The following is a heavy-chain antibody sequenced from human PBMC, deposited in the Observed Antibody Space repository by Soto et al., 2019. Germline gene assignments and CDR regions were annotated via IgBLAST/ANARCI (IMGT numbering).Heavy chain of an antibody. V-gene: IGHV1-69*01. Sequence: QVQLVQSGAEVQRPGSSVKVSCKASGGTFNNYALSWVRQAPGQGLEWMGGIIPIFNSANYAQKFQGRVTITADDSTSTAYMELRSLRPDDTAVYYCAREVTVASYSLDFWGQGTLVTVSS. CDR3: AREVTVASYSLDF. CDR1: GGTFNNYA. CDR2: IIPIFNSA. J-gene: IGHJ4*02. D-gene: IGHD2-15*01.